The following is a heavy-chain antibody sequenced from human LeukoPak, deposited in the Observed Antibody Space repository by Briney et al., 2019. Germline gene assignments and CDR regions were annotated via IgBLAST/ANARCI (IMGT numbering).Heavy chain of an antibody. J-gene: IGHJ6*02. D-gene: IGHD6-13*01. CDR2: IYTSGST. V-gene: IGHV4-61*02. Sequence: SETLSLTCTVSGGSISSGSYYWSWIRQAAGKGLEWIGRIYTSGSTNYNPSLKSRVTISVDTSKNQFSLKLSSVTAADTAVYYCARDRDIAGDYYGMDVWGQGTTVTVSS. CDR3: ARDRDIAGDYYGMDV. CDR1: GGSISSGSYY.